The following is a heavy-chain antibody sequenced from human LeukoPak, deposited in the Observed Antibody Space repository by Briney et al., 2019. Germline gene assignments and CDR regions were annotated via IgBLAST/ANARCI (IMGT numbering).Heavy chain of an antibody. J-gene: IGHJ3*02. Sequence: GGSLRLSCAASGFAFSSYWMHWVRQAPGKGLVWVSRINSDGSSTSYADSVKGRFTISRDNAKNALYLQMNSLRAEDTAVYYCAQLSGDDYAFDIWGQGTMVSVSS. CDR1: GFAFSSYW. CDR2: INSDGSST. V-gene: IGHV3-74*01. D-gene: IGHD3-10*01. CDR3: AQLSGDDYAFDI.